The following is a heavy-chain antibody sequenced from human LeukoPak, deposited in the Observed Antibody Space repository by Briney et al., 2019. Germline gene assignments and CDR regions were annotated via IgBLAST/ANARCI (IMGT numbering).Heavy chain of an antibody. CDR3: ARGSRGGNWGYYYYYYMDV. Sequence: PSETLSLTCTVSGYSISSGYYWGWIRQPPGKGLEWIGSIYHSGSTYYNPSLKSRVTMSVDTSKNQFSLKLSSVTAADTAVYYCARGSRGGNWGYYYYYYMDVWGKGTTVTISS. J-gene: IGHJ6*03. V-gene: IGHV4-38-2*02. CDR1: GYSISSGYY. CDR2: IYHSGST. D-gene: IGHD4-23*01.